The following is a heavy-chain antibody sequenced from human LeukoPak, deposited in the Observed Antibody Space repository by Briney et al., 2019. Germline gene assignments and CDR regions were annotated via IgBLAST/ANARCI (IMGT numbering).Heavy chain of an antibody. CDR1: GFTFSSYW. J-gene: IGHJ4*01. CDR3: VGGVGWLSDY. D-gene: IGHD6-19*01. V-gene: IGHV3-7*04. CDR2: IKKDGSET. Sequence: GGSLRLSCAASGFTFSSYWMSWVRQAPGKGPEWVANIKKDGSETKYVESVKGRFTISRDNAKNSVYLEMNSLRDEDTAVYYCVGGVGWLSDYWGHGTLVTVSS.